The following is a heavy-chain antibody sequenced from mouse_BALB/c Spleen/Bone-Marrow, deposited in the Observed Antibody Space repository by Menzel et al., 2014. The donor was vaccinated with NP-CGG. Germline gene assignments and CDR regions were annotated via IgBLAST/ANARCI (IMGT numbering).Heavy chain of an antibody. J-gene: IGHJ1*01. CDR1: GFTFSDYY. CDR3: ARVITWYFDV. CDR2: ISDGGSYT. V-gene: IGHV5-4*02. Sequence: DVHLVESGGGLVKPGGSLKLSCAASGFTFSDYYMYWVRQTPEKRLEWVATISDGGSYTYYPDSVKGRFTISRDNAKNTLYLQMSSLRSEDTAMYYCARVITWYFDVWGAGTTVTVSS. D-gene: IGHD2-4*01.